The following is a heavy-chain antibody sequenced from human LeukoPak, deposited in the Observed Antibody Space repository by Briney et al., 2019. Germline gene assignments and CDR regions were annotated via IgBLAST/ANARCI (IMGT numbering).Heavy chain of an antibody. CDR3: ARGLSEDHDYYIDY. D-gene: IGHD2/OR15-2a*01. V-gene: IGHV4-34*01. J-gene: IGHJ4*02. CDR2: INHSGST. CDR1: GGSFSGYY. Sequence: PSETLSLTCAVYGGSFSGYYWSWIRQPPGKGLEWIGEINHSGSTNYNPSLKSRVTISVDTSKNQFSLKLSSVTAADTAVYYCARGLSEDHDYYIDYWGQGTLVTVSS.